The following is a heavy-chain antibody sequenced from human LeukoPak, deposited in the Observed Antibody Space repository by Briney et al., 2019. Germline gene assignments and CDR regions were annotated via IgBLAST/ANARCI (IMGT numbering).Heavy chain of an antibody. CDR3: ARIPTGDTEDY. CDR1: GFTFSSYS. J-gene: IGHJ4*02. CDR2: ISFTSSYI. Sequence: GGSLRLSCAASGFTFSSYSMNWVRQAPGKGLEWVSSISFTSSYIYYADSVKGRFTISRDNAKKSLYLQMNSLRAEDTAVYYCARIPTGDTEDYWGQGTLVTVSS. D-gene: IGHD2-21*02. V-gene: IGHV3-21*01.